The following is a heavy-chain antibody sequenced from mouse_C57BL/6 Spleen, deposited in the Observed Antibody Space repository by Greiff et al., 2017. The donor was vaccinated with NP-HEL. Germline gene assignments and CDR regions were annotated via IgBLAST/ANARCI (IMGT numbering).Heavy chain of an antibody. CDR1: GFNIKDDY. CDR3: TTPRKGY. J-gene: IGHJ2*01. Sequence: VQLQQSGAELVRPGASVKLSCTASGFNIKDDYMHWVKQRPEQGLEWIGWIDPENGDTEYASKFQSKATITADTSSNTAYLQLSSLTSEDTAVYYCTTPRKGYWGQGTTLTVSS. V-gene: IGHV14-4*01. CDR2: IDPENGDT.